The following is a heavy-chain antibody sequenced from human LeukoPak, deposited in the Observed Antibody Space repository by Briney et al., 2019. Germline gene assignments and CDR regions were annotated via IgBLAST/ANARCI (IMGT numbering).Heavy chain of an antibody. CDR2: IYYSGST. D-gene: IGHD4-17*01. CDR1: GGSISSSSYY. J-gene: IGHJ4*02. V-gene: IGHV4-39*02. Sequence: RTSETLSLTCTVSGGSISSSSYYWGWIRQPPGKGLEWIGSIYYSGSTYYNPSLKSRVTISVDTSKNQFSLKLSSVTAADTAVYYCARDLGYGDPFDSWGQGTLVTVSS. CDR3: ARDLGYGDPFDS.